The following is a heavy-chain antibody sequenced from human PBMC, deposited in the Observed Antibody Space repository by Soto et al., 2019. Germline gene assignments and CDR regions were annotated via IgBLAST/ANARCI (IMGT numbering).Heavy chain of an antibody. CDR3: AKGDIFDFWGTFNCFDP. CDR1: GFTFGNYA. D-gene: IGHD3-3*01. V-gene: IGHV3-23*01. J-gene: IGHJ5*02. CDR2: ISGSGGHI. Sequence: EVQLLESGGGLVQPGGSLRLSCAASGFTFGNYAMSWVRQTPGKGLEWVSRISGSGGHIYYTGSVKGRFTISRDNSKNTLYLQMNSLRADDTAVYYCAKGDIFDFWGTFNCFDPWGQGTLVTVSS.